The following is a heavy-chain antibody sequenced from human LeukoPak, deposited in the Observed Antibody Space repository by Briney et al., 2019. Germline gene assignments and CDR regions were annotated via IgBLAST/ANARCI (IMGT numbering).Heavy chain of an antibody. Sequence: SETLSLTCAVYGGSFSGYYWSWIRQPSGKGLEWIGEINHSGSTNYNPSLKSRVTISVDTSKNQFSLKLSSVTAADTAVYYCARIFHESYGDSTPRDYWGQGTLVTVSS. CDR1: GGSFSGYY. V-gene: IGHV4-34*01. CDR3: ARIFHESYGDSTPRDY. D-gene: IGHD4-17*01. CDR2: INHSGST. J-gene: IGHJ4*02.